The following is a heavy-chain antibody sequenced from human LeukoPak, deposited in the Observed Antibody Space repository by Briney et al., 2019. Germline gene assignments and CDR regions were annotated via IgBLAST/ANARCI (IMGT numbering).Heavy chain of an antibody. Sequence: GGSLSLSCAASGFTYSSYWMSWLRQAPGKGLEWVANIKQDGSEKYYVDSVKGRFTISRDNAKNSLYLQMNGLRAEDTAVYYCATRYSSGWYSWDYFDYWGQGTPVTVSS. CDR2: IKQDGSEK. J-gene: IGHJ4*02. CDR1: GFTYSSYW. V-gene: IGHV3-7*03. CDR3: ATRYSSGWYSWDYFDY. D-gene: IGHD6-19*01.